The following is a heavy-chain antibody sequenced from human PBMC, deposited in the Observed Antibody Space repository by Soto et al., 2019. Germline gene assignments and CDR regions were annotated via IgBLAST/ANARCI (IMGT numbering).Heavy chain of an antibody. CDR2: VSYDGSLK. Sequence: QVELVESGGGVVQPGTSLRLSCAASGFTFSAYSINWVRQSPGKGLEWVAVVSYDGSLKFYADSVKGQFAISRDNSMNTVYLQMNSLSPDDTAVYYCAREIRGAIGPLDYWGQGTLVTVSS. J-gene: IGHJ4*02. D-gene: IGHD2-21*01. V-gene: IGHV3-30*09. CDR1: GFTFSAYS. CDR3: AREIRGAIGPLDY.